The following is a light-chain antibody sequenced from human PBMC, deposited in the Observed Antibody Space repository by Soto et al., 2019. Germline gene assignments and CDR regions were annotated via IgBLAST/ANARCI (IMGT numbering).Light chain of an antibody. CDR2: GNS. V-gene: IGLV1-40*01. CDR1: SSNIGAGYD. CDR3: QSYDSSLSGSVV. Sequence: QSVLTQPPSVSGAPGQRVTISCTGRSSNIGAGYDVHWYQQLPGTAPKLLIYGNSNRPSGVPDRFSGSKSGTSASLAITGLQAEDEADCYCQSYDSSLSGSVVFGGGTQLTVL. J-gene: IGLJ2*01.